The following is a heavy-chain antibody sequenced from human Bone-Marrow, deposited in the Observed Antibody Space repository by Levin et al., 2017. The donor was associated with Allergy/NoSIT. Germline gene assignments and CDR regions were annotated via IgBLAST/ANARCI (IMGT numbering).Heavy chain of an antibody. CDR2: IKSKTDGGTT. CDR3: TTWFLVVAPAIPYYYYGMDV. J-gene: IGHJ6*02. Sequence: GESLKISCAASGFTFSNVWMSWVRQAPGKGLEWVGRIKSKTDGGTTDYAALVKGRFTISRDDSKYTLYLQMNSLTPEDTALYYCTTWFLVVAPAIPYYYYGMDVWGQGTTVTVSS. V-gene: IGHV3-15*01. D-gene: IGHD2-21*02. CDR1: GFTFSNVW.